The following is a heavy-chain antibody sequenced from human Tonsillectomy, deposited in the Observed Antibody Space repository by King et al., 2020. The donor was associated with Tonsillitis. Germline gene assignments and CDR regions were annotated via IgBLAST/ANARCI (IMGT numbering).Heavy chain of an antibody. CDR3: ARDRLGIATGLDSKQTFDV. D-gene: IGHD6-13*01. V-gene: IGHV1-18*04. Sequence: QLVQSGAEVKKPGASVKVSCQASGYTFTNYGITWVRQAPGQGPEWMGWISVYNGNTENAQKIQGRVTMTTDTSTSTAYLELRSLRSDDTAVYYCARDRLGIATGLDSKQTFDVWGQGTTVIVTS. J-gene: IGHJ3*01. CDR2: ISVYNGNT. CDR1: GYTFTNYG.